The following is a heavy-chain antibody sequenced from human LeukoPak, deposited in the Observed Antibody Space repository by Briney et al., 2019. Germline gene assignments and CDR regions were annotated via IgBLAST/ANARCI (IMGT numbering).Heavy chain of an antibody. V-gene: IGHV3-23*01. CDR1: GFTFSICA. CDR2: ISGSGGST. J-gene: IGHJ4*02. CDR3: AKADGSYRTLIDY. D-gene: IGHD3-10*01. Sequence: VGSLRLSCAASGFTFSICAMNWVRQAPGKGLEWVSGISGSGGSTYYADSVKGRFTISRDSSKNTVYLQMNSLRAEDTAVYYCAKADGSYRTLIDYWGQGTLVTVSS.